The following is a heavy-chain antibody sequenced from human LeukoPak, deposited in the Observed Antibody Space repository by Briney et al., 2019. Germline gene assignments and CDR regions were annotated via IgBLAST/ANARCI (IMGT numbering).Heavy chain of an antibody. CDR3: ATAGYSSGWYCKN. J-gene: IGHJ4*02. CDR2: ISSSSSTI. CDR1: GFTFSSYS. D-gene: IGHD6-19*01. Sequence: PGGSLRLSCAASGFTFSSYSMNWVRQAPGKGLEWVSYISSSSSTIYYADSVKGRFTISRDNAKNSLYLQMDSLRAEDTAVYYCATAGYSSGWYCKNWGQGTLVTVSS. V-gene: IGHV3-48*01.